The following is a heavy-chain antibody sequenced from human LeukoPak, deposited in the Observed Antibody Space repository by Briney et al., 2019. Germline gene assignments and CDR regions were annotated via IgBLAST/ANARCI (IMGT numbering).Heavy chain of an antibody. D-gene: IGHD3-10*01. V-gene: IGHV4-34*01. CDR2: INHSGST. CDR1: GGSFSGYY. CDR3: ARVTMVRGVSAAFDY. J-gene: IGHJ4*02. Sequence: PSETLSHTCAVYGGSFSGYYWSWIRQPPGKGLEWIGEINHSGSTNYNPSLKSRVTISVDTSKNQFSLKLSSVTAADTAVYYCARVTMVRGVSAAFDYWGQGTLVTVSS.